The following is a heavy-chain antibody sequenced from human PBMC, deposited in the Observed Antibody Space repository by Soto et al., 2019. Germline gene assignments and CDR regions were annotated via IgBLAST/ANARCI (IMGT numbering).Heavy chain of an antibody. CDR1: GFTFSSYS. V-gene: IGHV3-21*01. J-gene: IGHJ6*02. Sequence: GGSLRLSCAASGFTFSSYSMNWVRQAPGKGLEWVSSISSSSSYIYYSDSVKGRFTISRDSAKYSLCLQMNRLRAEDTAVYYCARARGKQQLVLYYYGMEVWGRGTTVTVSS. CDR3: ARARGKQQLVLYYYGMEV. D-gene: IGHD6-13*01. CDR2: ISSSSSYI.